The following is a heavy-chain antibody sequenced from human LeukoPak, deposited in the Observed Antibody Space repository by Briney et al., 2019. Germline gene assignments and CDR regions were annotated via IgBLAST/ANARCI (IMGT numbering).Heavy chain of an antibody. CDR1: GFTFSSYA. V-gene: IGHV3-23*01. J-gene: IGHJ4*02. CDR2: MSGNAATT. Sequence: GGSLRLSCAASGFTFSSYAMRWVRQAPGKGLEWVSGMSGNAATTYYADSVKGRFTISRDNSKNTLYLQMNNLRVEDTAVYYCARRDYYDSSGYSPLFDYWGQGTLVTVSS. CDR3: ARRDYYDSSGYSPLFDY. D-gene: IGHD3-22*01.